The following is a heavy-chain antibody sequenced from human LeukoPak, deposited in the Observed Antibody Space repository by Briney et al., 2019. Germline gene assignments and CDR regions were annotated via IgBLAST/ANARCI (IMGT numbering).Heavy chain of an antibody. Sequence: GASVKVSCKASGGTFSSYAISWVQQAPGQGLEWMGIINPSGGSTWYAQKFQGRVTMTRDMSTSTDYMELSSLRSEDTAVYYCARDNSVGDYAWWFDPWGQGTLVTVSS. D-gene: IGHD1-26*01. CDR1: GGTFSSYA. J-gene: IGHJ5*02. CDR3: ARDNSVGDYAWWFDP. CDR2: INPSGGST. V-gene: IGHV1-46*01.